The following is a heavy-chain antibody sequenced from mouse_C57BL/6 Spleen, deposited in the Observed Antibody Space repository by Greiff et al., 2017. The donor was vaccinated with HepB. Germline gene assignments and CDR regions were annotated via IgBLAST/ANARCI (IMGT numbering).Heavy chain of an antibody. V-gene: IGHV7-3*01. J-gene: IGHJ3*01. CDR3: ARSYDSYFGFAY. CDR1: GFTFTDYY. CDR2: IRNKANGYTT. Sequence: EVKLMESGGGLVQPGGSLSLSCAASGFTFTDYYMSWVRQPPGKALEWLGFIRNKANGYTTEYSASVKGRFTISRDNSQSILYLQMNALRAEDSATDCGARSYDSYFGFAYWGHGTLVTAAA. D-gene: IGHD2-3*01.